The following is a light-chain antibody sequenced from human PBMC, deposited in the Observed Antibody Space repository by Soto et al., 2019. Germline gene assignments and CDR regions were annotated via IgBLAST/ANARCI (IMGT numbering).Light chain of an antibody. Sequence: QSALTQPASVSGSPGQSITISCTGTSSDVGGYNYVSWYQHHPGKAPKLMIYDVTTRPSGVSNRFSASKSGNTASLTISSLQAEDEADYYCGSYTTSNTLVFGTGTKLTVL. CDR2: DVT. V-gene: IGLV2-14*03. CDR1: SSDVGGYNY. CDR3: GSYTTSNTLV. J-gene: IGLJ1*01.